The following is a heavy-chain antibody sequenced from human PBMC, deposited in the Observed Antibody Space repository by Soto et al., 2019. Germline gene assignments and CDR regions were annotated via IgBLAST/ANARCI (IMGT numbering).Heavy chain of an antibody. CDR3: ARTGFYYYGSGGPVAVDY. J-gene: IGHJ4*02. CDR1: GYTFTSYA. V-gene: IGHV1-3*01. CDR2: INAGNGNT. D-gene: IGHD3-10*01. Sequence: GASVKVSCKASGYTFTSYAMHWVRQAPGQRLEWMGWINAGNGNTKYSQKFQGRVTITRDTSASTAYMELSSLRSEDTAVYFCARTGFYYYGSGGPVAVDYWGQGTLVTVS.